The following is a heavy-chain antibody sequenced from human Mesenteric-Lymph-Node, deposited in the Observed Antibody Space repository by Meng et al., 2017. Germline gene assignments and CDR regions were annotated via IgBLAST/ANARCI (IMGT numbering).Heavy chain of an antibody. CDR3: ARDGPDCSSTSCYGGWFDP. V-gene: IGHV1-46*01. Sequence: GEVGEAGAEVKKPGASVKGSCKASGYTFTSYYMHWVRQAPGQGLEWMGIINPSGGSTSYAQKFQGRVTMTRDTSTSTVYMELSSLRSEDTAVYYCARDGPDCSSTSCYGGWFDPWGQGTLVTVSS. D-gene: IGHD2-2*01. CDR2: INPSGGST. J-gene: IGHJ5*02. CDR1: GYTFTSYY.